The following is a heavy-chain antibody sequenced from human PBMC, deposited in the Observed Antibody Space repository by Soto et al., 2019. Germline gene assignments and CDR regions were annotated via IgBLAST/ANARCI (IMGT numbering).Heavy chain of an antibody. CDR2: ISYDGSIK. D-gene: IGHD3-10*01. CDR3: ARELSTSGDLDY. V-gene: IGHV3-30-3*01. J-gene: IGHJ4*02. Sequence: QVQLVESGGGVVQPGRSLRLSCAASGFTFSSHSIQWVRQAPGKGLEWVAVISYDGSIKYYSDSVKGRFTISRDNSKNTAYLQMNSLRAEDTAVFYCARELSTSGDLDYWGQVTLVIVSS. CDR1: GFTFSSHS.